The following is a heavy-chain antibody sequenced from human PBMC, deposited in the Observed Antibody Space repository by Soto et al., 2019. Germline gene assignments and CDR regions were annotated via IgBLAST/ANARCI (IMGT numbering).Heavy chain of an antibody. J-gene: IGHJ1*01. Sequence: PSQTLSLTCAISGDSVSSSSVTWNWIRQSPSRGLEWLGRTYYRSKWYNDYAESVKSRITINPDTSKNQFSLHLNSVTPEDTAVYYCVRLIGNSWLDFWCHGTLVIVS. V-gene: IGHV6-1*01. CDR2: TYYRSKWYN. CDR3: VRLIGNSWLDF. D-gene: IGHD3-22*01. CDR1: GDSVSSSSVT.